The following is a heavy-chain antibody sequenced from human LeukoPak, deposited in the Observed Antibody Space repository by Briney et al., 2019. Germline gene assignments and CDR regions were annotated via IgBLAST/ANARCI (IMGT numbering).Heavy chain of an antibody. CDR3: ARDIVFRYSYGPHYYYYGMDV. D-gene: IGHD5-18*01. J-gene: IGHJ6*02. CDR1: GFTFSSYA. Sequence: PGRSLRLSCAASGFTFSSYAMHWVRQAPGKGLEWVAVISYDGSNKYYADSVKGRFTISRDNSKNTLYLQMNSLRAEDTAVYYCARDIVFRYSYGPHYYYYGMDVWGQGTTVTVSS. CDR2: ISYDGSNK. V-gene: IGHV3-30-3*01.